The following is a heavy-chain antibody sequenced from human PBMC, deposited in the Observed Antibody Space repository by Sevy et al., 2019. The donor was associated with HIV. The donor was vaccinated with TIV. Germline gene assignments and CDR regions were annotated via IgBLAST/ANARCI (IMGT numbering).Heavy chain of an antibody. Sequence: SETLSLTCTVSGGSISSGDYYWSWIRQPPGKGLEWIGYVYYSGSRYYNPSLRNRITISVDTPKNQFSLNLSSVTAADTAIYYCARENIVVVTAIRRRGFDIWGQGTMVTVSS. CDR2: VYYSGSR. V-gene: IGHV4-30-4*01. D-gene: IGHD2-21*02. J-gene: IGHJ3*02. CDR1: GGSISSGDYY. CDR3: ARENIVVVTAIRRRGFDI.